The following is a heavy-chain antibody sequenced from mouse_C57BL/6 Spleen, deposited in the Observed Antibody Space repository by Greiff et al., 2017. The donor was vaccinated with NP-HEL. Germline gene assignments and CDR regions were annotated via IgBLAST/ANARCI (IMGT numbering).Heavy chain of an antibody. J-gene: IGHJ2*01. D-gene: IGHD2-3*01. CDR2: ISYDGSN. V-gene: IGHV3-6*01. Sequence: EVKLQESGPGLVKPSQSLSLTCSVTGYSITSGYSWNWIRQFPGNNLEWMGYISYDGSNNYNPSLKNRISITRDTSKNQFFLKLNSVTTEDTATYYGARDGSYEDYYDDWGQGTTLTVSS. CDR1: GYSITSGYS. CDR3: ARDGSYEDYYDD.